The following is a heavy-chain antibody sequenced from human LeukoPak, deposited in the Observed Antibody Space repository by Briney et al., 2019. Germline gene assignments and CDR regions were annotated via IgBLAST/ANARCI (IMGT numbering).Heavy chain of an antibody. V-gene: IGHV4-34*01. Sequence: SETLSLTCAVYGGSFSGYYWSWIRQPPGKGLEWIGAINHSGSTNYNPSLKSRVTISVDTSKNQFSLKLSSVTAADTAVYYCARVPYYYMDVWGKGTTVTVSS. CDR3: ARVPYYYMDV. CDR1: GGSFSGYY. J-gene: IGHJ6*03. CDR2: INHSGST.